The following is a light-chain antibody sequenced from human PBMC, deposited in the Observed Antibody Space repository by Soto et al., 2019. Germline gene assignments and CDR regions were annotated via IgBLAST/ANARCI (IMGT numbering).Light chain of an antibody. Sequence: QSVLTQPPSASGSPGQSVTISCTGTSSDVGGYNFVSWYQHYPGNAPKIIIYEVSKRASGVPDRFSGSKSGNTASLTVSGLQADDEADYYCNSYGGSSNVVFGGGTKLTVL. CDR1: SSDVGGYNF. J-gene: IGLJ2*01. CDR3: NSYGGSSNVV. V-gene: IGLV2-8*01. CDR2: EVS.